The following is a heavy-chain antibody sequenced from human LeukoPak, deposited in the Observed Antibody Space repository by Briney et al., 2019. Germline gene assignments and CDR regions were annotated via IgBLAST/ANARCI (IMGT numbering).Heavy chain of an antibody. CDR3: ASFRVAGTYFDY. Sequence: GGSLRLSCAASGFTFSSYGMHWVRQAPGKGLEWVAVIWYDGSNKYYADSVKGRFTISRDNSKNTLYLQMNSLRAEDAAVYYCASFRVAGTYFDYWGQGTLVTVSS. D-gene: IGHD6-19*01. CDR1: GFTFSSYG. J-gene: IGHJ4*02. CDR2: IWYDGSNK. V-gene: IGHV3-33*01.